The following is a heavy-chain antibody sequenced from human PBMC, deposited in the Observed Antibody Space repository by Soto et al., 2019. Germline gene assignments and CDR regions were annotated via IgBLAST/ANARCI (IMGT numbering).Heavy chain of an antibody. CDR2: ISAYNGNT. V-gene: IGHV1-18*01. CDR3: ARVSGVVVVAAFFDY. CDR1: GYTFTSYG. J-gene: IGHJ4*02. D-gene: IGHD2-15*01. Sequence: ASVKVSCKASGYTFTSYGISWVRQAPGQGLEWMGWISAYNGNTNYAQKLQGRVTMTTDTSTSTAYMELMSLRSDDTAVYFCARVSGVVVVAAFFDYWGQGTLVTVSS.